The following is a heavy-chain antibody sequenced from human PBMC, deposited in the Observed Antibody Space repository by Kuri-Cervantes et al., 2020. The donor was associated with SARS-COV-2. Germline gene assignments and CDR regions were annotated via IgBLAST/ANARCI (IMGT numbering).Heavy chain of an antibody. Sequence: SETLSLTCTVSGGSISSYYWSWIRQPPGEGLEWIGCIYYSGSTNYNPSLKSRVTISVDTSKNQFSPKLSSVTAADTAVYYCARHRPTSGYFQHWGQGTLVTVSS. CDR1: GGSISSYY. D-gene: IGHD2-2*01. J-gene: IGHJ1*01. CDR3: ARHRPTSGYFQH. V-gene: IGHV4-59*08. CDR2: IYYSGST.